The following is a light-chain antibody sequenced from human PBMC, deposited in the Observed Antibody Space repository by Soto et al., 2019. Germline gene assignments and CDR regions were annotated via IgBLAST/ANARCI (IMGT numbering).Light chain of an antibody. CDR3: QQSYSTPLT. V-gene: IGKV1-39*01. CDR1: QSISTY. J-gene: IGKJ4*01. Sequence: DIQMTQSPYSLSASVGDRVTITCRASQSISTYLNWYQQKPGKAPNLLIYAASTLQSGVPSRFSGSGSGTDFTLTISGLQPDDFATYYCQQSYSTPLTFGRGTKVEIK. CDR2: AAS.